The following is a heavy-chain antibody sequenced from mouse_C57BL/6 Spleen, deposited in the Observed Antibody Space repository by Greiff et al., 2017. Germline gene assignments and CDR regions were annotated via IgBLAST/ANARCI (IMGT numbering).Heavy chain of an antibody. J-gene: IGHJ4*01. CDR1: GYTFTSYW. CDR3: ARETAQATNAMDY. D-gene: IGHD3-2*02. Sequence: QVQLQQPGAELVRPGSSVKLSCKASGYTFTSYWMHWVKQRPIQGLEWIGNIDPSDSETHYNQKFKDKATLTVDKSSSTAYMQLSSLTSEDSAVYYCARETAQATNAMDYWGQGTSVTVSS. CDR2: IDPSDSET. V-gene: IGHV1-52*01.